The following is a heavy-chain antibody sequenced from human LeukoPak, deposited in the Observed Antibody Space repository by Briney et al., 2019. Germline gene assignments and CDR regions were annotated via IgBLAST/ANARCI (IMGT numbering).Heavy chain of an antibody. D-gene: IGHD2-15*01. CDR2: IIPILGIA. CDR3: ARGYCSGGSCYNIWFDP. Sequence: SVKVSCKASGGTFSSYAISWVRQAPGQGLEWMGRIIPILGIANYAQKFQGRVTITADKSTSTAYMELSSLRSEDTAVYYCARGYCSGGSCYNIWFDPWGQGTLVTVSS. CDR1: GGTFSSYA. V-gene: IGHV1-69*04. J-gene: IGHJ5*02.